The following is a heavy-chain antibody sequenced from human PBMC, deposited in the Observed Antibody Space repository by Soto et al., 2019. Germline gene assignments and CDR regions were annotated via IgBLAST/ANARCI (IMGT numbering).Heavy chain of an antibody. Sequence: GSLRLSCAASGFPFGENAMSWVRQAPGKGLEWVSGISDSGATTYYADSVRGRFTISRDNAKNSLYLQMNSLRGEDTAVYYCVTDVTAAVAPDHWGQGTLVTVSS. J-gene: IGHJ4*02. CDR2: ISDSGATT. D-gene: IGHD6-19*01. CDR1: GFPFGENA. CDR3: VTDVTAAVAPDH. V-gene: IGHV3-23*01.